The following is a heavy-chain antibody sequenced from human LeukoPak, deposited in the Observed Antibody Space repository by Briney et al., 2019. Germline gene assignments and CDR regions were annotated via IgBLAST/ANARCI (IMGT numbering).Heavy chain of an antibody. CDR1: GFTFSSYG. J-gene: IGHJ4*02. CDR2: ISYDGSNK. CDR3: AKAQYSSSWEYFDY. V-gene: IGHV3-30*18. D-gene: IGHD6-13*01. Sequence: GGSLRLSCAASGFTFSSYGMHWVRQAPGKGLEWVAVISYDGSNKYYADSVKGRFTISRDNSKNTLYLQMNSLRAEDTAVYYCAKAQYSSSWEYFDYWGQGTLVTASS.